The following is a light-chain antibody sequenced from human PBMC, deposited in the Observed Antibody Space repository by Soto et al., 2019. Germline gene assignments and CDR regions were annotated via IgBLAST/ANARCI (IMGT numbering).Light chain of an antibody. J-gene: IGLJ2*01. Sequence: QSVLTQPASVSGSPGQSITISCTGTSSDVGNYKLVSWYQQHPGKAPKLMIYEGSKRPSGVSNRFSGSKSGNTASLTISGLQAEDEADYYCCSYAGSVLFGGGTKLTVL. CDR3: CSYAGSVL. V-gene: IGLV2-23*01. CDR1: SSDVGNYKL. CDR2: EGS.